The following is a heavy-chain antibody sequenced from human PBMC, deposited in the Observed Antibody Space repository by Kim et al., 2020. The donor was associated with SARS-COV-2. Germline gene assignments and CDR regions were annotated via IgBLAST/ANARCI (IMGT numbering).Heavy chain of an antibody. J-gene: IGHJ4*02. V-gene: IGHV1-3*01. CDR1: GYTFTSYA. CDR3: ARSRAGNTIIDY. D-gene: IGHD1-1*01. CDR2: INAGNGNT. Sequence: ASVKVSCKASGYTFTSYAMHWVRQAPGQRLEWMGWINAGNGNTKYSQKFQGRVTITRDTSASTAYMELSSLRSEDTAVYYCARSRAGNTIIDYWGQGTLVTVSS.